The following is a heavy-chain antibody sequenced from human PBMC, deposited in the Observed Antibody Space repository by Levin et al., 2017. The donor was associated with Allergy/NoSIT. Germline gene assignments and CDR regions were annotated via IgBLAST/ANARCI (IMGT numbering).Heavy chain of an antibody. V-gene: IGHV1-2*02. CDR2: INPNSGGT. CDR1: GYTFTGYY. Sequence: GGSLRLSCKASGYTFTGYYMHWVRQAPGQGLEWMGWINPNSGGTNYAQKFQGRVTMTRDTSISTAYMELSRLRSDDTAVYYCARDVAGGTIFGVVIIGGSGVDVWGQGTTVTVSS. J-gene: IGHJ6*02. CDR3: ARDVAGGTIFGVVIIGGSGVDV. D-gene: IGHD3-3*01.